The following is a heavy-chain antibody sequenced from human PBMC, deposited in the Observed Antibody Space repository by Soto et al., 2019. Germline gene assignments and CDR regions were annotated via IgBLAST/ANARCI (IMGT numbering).Heavy chain of an antibody. CDR2: IRSKAYGGTT. J-gene: IGHJ4*02. CDR1: GFTFGDYA. Sequence: PGGSLRLSCTASGFTFGDYAMSWFRQAPGKGLEWVGFIRSKAYGGTTEYAASVKGRFTISRDDSKSIAYLQMNSLKTEDTAVYYCTRGTYFDWSPIANFDDWGQGTLVNVSS. V-gene: IGHV3-49*03. CDR3: TRGTYFDWSPIANFDD. D-gene: IGHD3-9*01.